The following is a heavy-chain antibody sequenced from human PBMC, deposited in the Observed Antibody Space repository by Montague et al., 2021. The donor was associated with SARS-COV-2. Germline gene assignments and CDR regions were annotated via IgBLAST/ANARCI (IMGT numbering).Heavy chain of an antibody. V-gene: IGHV4-59*08. CDR1: GVSVTDYY. J-gene: IGHJ4*02. Sequence: SETLSLTCTVSGVSVTDYYRSWVRQPPGKGMEWDGDVLYNKGTNIYSTLKSRVAISVEMSKTQFSLRLTSGTAADTAFYYCVRHTHYDGLNGRPDFWGQGTLVTASS. CDR3: VRHTHYDGLNGRPDF. D-gene: IGHD3-9*01. CDR2: VLYNKGT.